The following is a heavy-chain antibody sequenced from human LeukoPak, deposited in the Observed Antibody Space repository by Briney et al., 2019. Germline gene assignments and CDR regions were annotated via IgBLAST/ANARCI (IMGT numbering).Heavy chain of an antibody. CDR3: AKPSPTLDY. V-gene: IGHV3-30-3*02. CDR1: GFSFHYYA. J-gene: IGHJ4*02. Sequence: GGSLRLSCAASGFSFHYYAIRWVRQAPGKGLEWVAVISYDGSNQYYADSVKGRFTISRDNSKNTLYLQMNSLRAEDTAVYYCAKPSPTLDYWGQGTLVTVSS. CDR2: ISYDGSNQ.